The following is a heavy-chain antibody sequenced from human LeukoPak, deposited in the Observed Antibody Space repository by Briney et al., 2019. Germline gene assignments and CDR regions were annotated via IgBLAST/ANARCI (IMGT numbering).Heavy chain of an antibody. CDR2: IKPDGSGK. CDR1: GFAFSSYW. CDR3: SSQPAVLDLDC. Sequence: GGSLRLSCAASGFAFSSYWMTWVRQAPGKGLEWVANIKPDGSGKNYVDSVKGRLTISRDNAKNSLYLQMKGLRVEDTAVYYCSSQPAVLDLDCWGQGTLVTVSS. J-gene: IGHJ4*02. V-gene: IGHV3-7*01. D-gene: IGHD2-2*01.